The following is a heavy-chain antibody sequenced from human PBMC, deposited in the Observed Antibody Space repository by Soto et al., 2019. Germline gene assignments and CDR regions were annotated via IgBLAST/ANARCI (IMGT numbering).Heavy chain of an antibody. Sequence: LSLAGTVSGGSIRGGGYYWRWLRQHPGKGLEWIGFIYYSGGTYYNPSIKSRVTISVDTSKNQCSLKLSSVTAADTAVYYCARTPLDSSGYPFDYWGQGTLVTVSS. D-gene: IGHD3-22*01. CDR2: IYYSGGT. CDR1: GGSIRGGGYY. J-gene: IGHJ4*02. CDR3: ARTPLDSSGYPFDY. V-gene: IGHV4-31*03.